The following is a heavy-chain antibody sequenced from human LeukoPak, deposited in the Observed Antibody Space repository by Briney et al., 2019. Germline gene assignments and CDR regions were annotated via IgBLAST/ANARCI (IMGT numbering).Heavy chain of an antibody. D-gene: IGHD2-15*01. J-gene: IGHJ4*02. CDR2: IKEDGSEK. V-gene: IGHV3-7*01. CDR3: ARVGYCSGGSCYRAFDY. CDR1: RFTFSDYY. Sequence: GGSLRLSCAASRFTFSDYYMTWVRQAPGRGLEWVANIKEDGSEKYYVDSVKGRFTISRDNAKNSLYLQMNSLRAEDTAVYYCARVGYCSGGSCYRAFDYWGQGTLVTVSS.